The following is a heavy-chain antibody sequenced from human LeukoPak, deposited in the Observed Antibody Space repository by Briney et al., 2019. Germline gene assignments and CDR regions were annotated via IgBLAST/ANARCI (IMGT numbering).Heavy chain of an antibody. CDR1: GFTFSNYA. D-gene: IGHD4-23*01. CDR3: ARHDYHSNSDAFDV. V-gene: IGHV3-23*01. Sequence: GGSLRLSCAASGFTFSNYAMTWVRQAPRKGLELVSVISASGRNRDYADSVKGRFTISRDNAENTLSLLMNSLRAEDTAVYYCARHDYHSNSDAFDVWGQGTMVTVSS. J-gene: IGHJ3*01. CDR2: ISASGRNR.